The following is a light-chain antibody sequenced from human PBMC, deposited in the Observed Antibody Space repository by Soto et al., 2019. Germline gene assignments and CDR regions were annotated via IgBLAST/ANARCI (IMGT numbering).Light chain of an antibody. CDR3: QQSYSSVMFT. V-gene: IGKV1-39*01. CDR2: AAS. Sequence: DIQMTQSPSSLSASVGDRVTVTCRASQSISNILNWYQQKQGKAPKLLIYAASSLQSGVPSRFSGSGSGTEFTLTISSLQPEDVATDYCQQSYSSVMFTFGQGTKLEIK. J-gene: IGKJ2*01. CDR1: QSISNI.